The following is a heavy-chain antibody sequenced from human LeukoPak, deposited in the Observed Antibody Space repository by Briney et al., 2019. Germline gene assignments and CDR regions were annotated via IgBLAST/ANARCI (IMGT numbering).Heavy chain of an antibody. CDR3: AKDGRRDTMIVVDPFDY. Sequence: ASVKVSCKASGYTFTSYDINWVRQATGQGLKWMGWMNPNSGNTGYAQKFQGRVTMTRNTSISTAYMELSSLRAEDTAVYYCAKDGRRDTMIVVDPFDYWGQGTLVTVSS. CDR1: GYTFTSYD. D-gene: IGHD3-22*01. J-gene: IGHJ4*02. V-gene: IGHV1-8*01. CDR2: MNPNSGNT.